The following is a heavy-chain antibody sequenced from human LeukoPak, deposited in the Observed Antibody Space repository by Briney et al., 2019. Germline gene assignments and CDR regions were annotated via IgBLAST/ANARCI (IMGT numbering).Heavy chain of an antibody. D-gene: IGHD5-18*01. J-gene: IGHJ4*02. Sequence: SVKVSCKASGGTFSSYAISWVRQAPGQGLEWMGGIIPIFGTANYAQKFQGRVTITADKSTSTAYMGLSSLRSEDTAVYYCARARGYSYGPFDYWGQGTLVTVSS. CDR2: IIPIFGTA. V-gene: IGHV1-69*06. CDR1: GGTFSSYA. CDR3: ARARGYSYGPFDY.